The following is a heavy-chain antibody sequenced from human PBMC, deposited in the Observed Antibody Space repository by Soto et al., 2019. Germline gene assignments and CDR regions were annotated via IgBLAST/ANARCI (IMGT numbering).Heavy chain of an antibody. CDR2: VHHSWGS. Sequence: QVQLQESGPGLVKPSETLSLSCTVSGGSISSYYWSWFRQSPGKRMEWIGYVHHSWGSSYNPSLPSRDATSQDTRKSQYSPKVSSVTATDTAVYYCARQGFGPLHGLVDVWGQGTTVTVSS. J-gene: IGHJ6*02. D-gene: IGHD3-10*01. CDR1: GGSISSYY. V-gene: IGHV4-59*08. CDR3: ARQGFGPLHGLVDV.